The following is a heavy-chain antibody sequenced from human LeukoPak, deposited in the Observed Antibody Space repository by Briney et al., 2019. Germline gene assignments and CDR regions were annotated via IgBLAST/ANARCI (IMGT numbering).Heavy chain of an antibody. Sequence: SETLSLTCTVSGGSISSYYWSWIRQPAGKGLEWIGRIYTSGSTNYNPSLKSRVTMSVDTSKNQFSLKLSSVTAADTAVYYCAGEEQWLATYYMDVWGKGTTVTVSS. D-gene: IGHD6-19*01. V-gene: IGHV4-4*07. CDR2: IYTSGST. CDR1: GGSISSYY. J-gene: IGHJ6*03. CDR3: AGEEQWLATYYMDV.